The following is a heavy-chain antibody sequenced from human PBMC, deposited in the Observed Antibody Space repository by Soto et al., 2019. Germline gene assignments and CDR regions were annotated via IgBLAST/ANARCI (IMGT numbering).Heavy chain of an antibody. CDR2: INSDGSST. D-gene: IGHD4-4*01. CDR3: ARVNLGTVTNDI. Sequence: GGSLRLSCAASGFTFSSYWMHWVRQAPGKGLVWVSRINSDGSSTSYADSVKGRFTISRDNAKNTLYLQMNSLRAEDTAVYYCARVNLGTVTNDIWGQGTMVTVSS. CDR1: GFTFSSYW. V-gene: IGHV3-74*01. J-gene: IGHJ3*02.